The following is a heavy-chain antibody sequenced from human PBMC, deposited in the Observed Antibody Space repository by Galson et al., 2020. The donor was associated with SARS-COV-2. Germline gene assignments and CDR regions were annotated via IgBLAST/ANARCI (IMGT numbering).Heavy chain of an antibody. CDR2: ISWNSDNT. Sequence: TGGSLRLPCEASGFPFKDYAMHWVRQPPGKGLEWVSGISWNSDNTAYADSVKGRFTISRDNARNSLYLQMNSLRTEDTALYYCAKDSMFRGVTNNWFDPWGEGTRVAGCS. D-gene: IGHD3-10*01. J-gene: IGHJ5*02. CDR3: AKDSMFRGVTNNWFDP. CDR1: GFPFKDYA. V-gene: IGHV3-9*01.